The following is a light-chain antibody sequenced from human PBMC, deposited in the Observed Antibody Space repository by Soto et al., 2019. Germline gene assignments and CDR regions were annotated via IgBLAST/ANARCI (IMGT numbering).Light chain of an antibody. V-gene: IGKV3-20*01. J-gene: IGKJ2*01. CDR1: QRVSSSSY. CDR2: GAS. CDR3: HQYGSSPSYT. Sequence: EIVLTQSPGTLSLSPGERATISCRASQRVSSSSYLAWYQQQPGQAPRLLIYGASSRATGLPDRLSGSGSGTDFTLTISRLEPEDFAVYYCHQYGSSPSYTCGQGTKLEIK.